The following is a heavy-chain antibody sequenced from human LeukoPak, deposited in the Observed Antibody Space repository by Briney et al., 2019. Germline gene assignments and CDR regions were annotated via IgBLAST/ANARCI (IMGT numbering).Heavy chain of an antibody. Sequence: ASVKVSCKASGYTFTSYDINWVRQATGQGLEWMGWMNPNSGNTGYAQKFQGRVTMTRNTSISTAYMELSSLRAEDTAVYYCAKDRWLQWIGAFDIWGQGTMVTVSS. D-gene: IGHD5-24*01. J-gene: IGHJ3*02. V-gene: IGHV1-8*01. CDR2: MNPNSGNT. CDR3: AKDRWLQWIGAFDI. CDR1: GYTFTSYD.